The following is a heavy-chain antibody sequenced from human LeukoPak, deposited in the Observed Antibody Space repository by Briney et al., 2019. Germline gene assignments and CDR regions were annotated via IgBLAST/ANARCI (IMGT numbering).Heavy chain of an antibody. D-gene: IGHD3-22*01. J-gene: IGHJ4*02. V-gene: IGHV1-46*01. Sequence: ASVKVSCKASGCTFTSYYMHWVRQAPGQGLEWMGIINPSGGSTSYAQKFQGRVTMTRDTSTSTVYMELSSLRSEDTAVYYCARGGRITMIVVVPTSFDYWGQGTLVTVSS. CDR3: ARGGRITMIVVVPTSFDY. CDR1: GCTFTSYY. CDR2: INPSGGST.